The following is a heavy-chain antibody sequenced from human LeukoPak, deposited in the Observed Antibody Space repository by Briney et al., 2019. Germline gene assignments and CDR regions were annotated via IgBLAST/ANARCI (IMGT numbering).Heavy chain of an antibody. CDR3: ARHRPYCSGGSCYSDY. J-gene: IGHJ4*02. V-gene: IGHV5-51*01. CDR2: IYPGDSDT. CDR1: GYSFTSYW. Sequence: GESLKISCKGSGYSFTSYWIGWVRQMPGKGLEWMGIIYPGDSDTRYCPSFQGQVTISADKSISTAYLQWSSLKASDTAMYYCARHRPYCSGGSCYSDYWGQGTLVTVSS. D-gene: IGHD2-15*01.